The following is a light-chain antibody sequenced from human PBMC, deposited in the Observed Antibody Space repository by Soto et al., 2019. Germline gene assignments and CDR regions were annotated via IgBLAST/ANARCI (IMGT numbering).Light chain of an antibody. J-gene: IGLJ3*02. CDR3: ALYMGSGIMV. V-gene: IGLV8-61*01. Sequence: QTVVTQESSLSVSPGGTGTLTCGLTSGSVSITSYPSWFQQTPGQAPRTLIYSTNTRSSGVPDRFSGSILGSKAALTITGAQADDESHYYCALYMGSGIMVFGGGTQLTVL. CDR2: STN. CDR1: SGSVSITSY.